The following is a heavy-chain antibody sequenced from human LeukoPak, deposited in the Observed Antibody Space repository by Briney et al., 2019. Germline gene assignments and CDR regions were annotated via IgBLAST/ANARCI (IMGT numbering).Heavy chain of an antibody. J-gene: IGHJ4*02. CDR2: IYSGGST. V-gene: IGHV3-23*03. CDR1: GFIFKKYW. D-gene: IGHD3-10*01. Sequence: GGSLRLSCAASGFIFKKYWMNWVRQVPGKGLEWVSVIYSGGSTYYADSVKGRFTISRDNSKNTLYLQMNSLRAEDTAVYYCAKDYDGSGSYWGQGTLVTVSS. CDR3: AKDYDGSGSY.